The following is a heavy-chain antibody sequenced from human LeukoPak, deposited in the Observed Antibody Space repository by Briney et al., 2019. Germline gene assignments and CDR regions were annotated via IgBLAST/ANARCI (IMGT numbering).Heavy chain of an antibody. CDR2: TTGDGNHI. V-gene: IGHV3-48*03. D-gene: IGHD3-3*01. CDR1: GFAFNRYE. Sequence: QPGGSLRLSCVASGFAFNRYEINWLRQAPGKGLEWVAYTTGDGNHINYADSVRGRFAISRDNAKNSVYLQMNSLRAGDTGVYFCMRDLSGFFEWLWVAPPDYGGRGTQVTVSS. J-gene: IGHJ4*02. CDR3: MRDLSGFFEWLWVAPPDY.